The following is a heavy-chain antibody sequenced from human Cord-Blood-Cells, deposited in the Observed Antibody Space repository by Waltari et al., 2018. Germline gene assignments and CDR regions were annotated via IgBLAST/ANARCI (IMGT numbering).Heavy chain of an antibody. J-gene: IGHJ5*02. CDR1: GGSFSGYY. CDR2: INHSGST. CDR3: ARALRSSSSWYGWFDP. D-gene: IGHD6-13*01. Sequence: QVQLPQWGAGLLKPSETLSLTCAVYGGSFSGYYWSWLRQPPGKGLEWIGEINHSGSTNYNPSLKSRVTISVDTSKNQFSLKLSSVTAADTAVYYCARALRSSSSWYGWFDPWGQGTLVTVSS. V-gene: IGHV4-34*01.